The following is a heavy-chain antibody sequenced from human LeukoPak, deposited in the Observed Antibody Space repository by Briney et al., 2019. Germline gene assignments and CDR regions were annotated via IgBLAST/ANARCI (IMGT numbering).Heavy chain of an antibody. V-gene: IGHV4-34*01. CDR1: GGSFSGYY. D-gene: IGHD2-21*02. J-gene: IGHJ4*02. CDR2: INHSGRT. Sequence: SETLSLTCAVYGGSFSGYYWSWIRQPPGKGLEWIGEINHSGRTNYNPSLKSRVTISVDTSKNQFSLKLSSVTAADTAVYYCAAAYCGGDCYLDYWGQGTLVTVSS. CDR3: AAAYCGGDCYLDY.